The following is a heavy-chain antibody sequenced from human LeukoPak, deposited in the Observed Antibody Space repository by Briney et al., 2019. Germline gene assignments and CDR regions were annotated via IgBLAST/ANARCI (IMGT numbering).Heavy chain of an antibody. CDR2: IRYDGSNK. J-gene: IGHJ4*02. Sequence: GGSLRLSCAASGFTFSSYGMHWVRQAPGKWLEWVAFIRYDGSNKYYADSVKGRFTISRDNSKNTLYLQMNSLRAEDTAVYYCAKERRYYDFWSGLIDYWGQGTLVTVSS. CDR1: GFTFSSYG. V-gene: IGHV3-30*02. D-gene: IGHD3-3*01. CDR3: AKERRYYDFWSGLIDY.